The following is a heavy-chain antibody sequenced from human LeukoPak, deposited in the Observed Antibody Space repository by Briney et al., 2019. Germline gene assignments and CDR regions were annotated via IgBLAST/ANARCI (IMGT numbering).Heavy chain of an antibody. Sequence: GGSLRLSCAASGFTFSSYWMSWVRQAPGKGLEWVANIDKDGGEKYYVDSVKGRFTISRDNAKNSLYLQMNSLRADDTAVYYCVKDSPPRYSGSPPAYWGQGTLVTVSS. J-gene: IGHJ4*02. CDR3: VKDSPPRYSGSPPAY. CDR1: GFTFSSYW. CDR2: IDKDGGEK. D-gene: IGHD1-26*01. V-gene: IGHV3-7*03.